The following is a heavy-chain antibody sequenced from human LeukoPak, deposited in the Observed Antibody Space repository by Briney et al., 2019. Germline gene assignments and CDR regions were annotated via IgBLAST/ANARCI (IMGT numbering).Heavy chain of an antibody. CDR3: ARHSTSRTYYFDY. D-gene: IGHD2-2*01. J-gene: IGHJ4*02. CDR1: GYSFTIYW. CDR2: TYPGDSET. Sequence: GESLKISCKGSGYSFTIYWIGWVRQMPGKGLEWMGITYPGDSETRYSPSFQGQVSISADKSIRTAYLQWSSLKASDTAIYYCARHSTSRTYYFDYWGQGTLVTVSS. V-gene: IGHV5-51*01.